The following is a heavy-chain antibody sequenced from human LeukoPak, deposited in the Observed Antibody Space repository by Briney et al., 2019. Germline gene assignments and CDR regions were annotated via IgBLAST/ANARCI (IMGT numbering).Heavy chain of an antibody. Sequence: GGSLRLSCAASGFTFSSYSMNWVRQAPGKGLEWVSYISSGGSTIYYADSVKGRITISRDNAKNSLYLQMNSLRAEDTAVYYCARGTIAAAGYYYFDYWGQGTQVTVSS. CDR1: GFTFSSYS. CDR2: ISSGGSTI. V-gene: IGHV3-48*01. J-gene: IGHJ4*02. CDR3: ARGTIAAAGYYYFDY. D-gene: IGHD6-13*01.